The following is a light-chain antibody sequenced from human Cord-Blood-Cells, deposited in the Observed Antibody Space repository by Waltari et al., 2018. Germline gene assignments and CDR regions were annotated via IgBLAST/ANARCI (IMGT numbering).Light chain of an antibody. CDR2: DVS. J-gene: IGLJ2*01. V-gene: IGLV2-14*01. CDR1: SSDVGGYNY. Sequence: QSAPTQPASVSGSPGQSITISCTGTSSDVGGYNYVSWYQQHPGKAPKLMIYDVSNRPSGVSNRFSGSKSGNTASLTISGLQAEDEADYYCSSYTSSSTIVVFGGGTKLTVL. CDR3: SSYTSSSTIVV.